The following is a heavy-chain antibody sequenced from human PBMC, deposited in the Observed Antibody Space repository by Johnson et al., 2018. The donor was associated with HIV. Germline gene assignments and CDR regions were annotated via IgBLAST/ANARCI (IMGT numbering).Heavy chain of an antibody. J-gene: IGHJ3*02. CDR1: GFTFDDYG. CDR3: ARDSENRNSYDSSNFDI. V-gene: IGHV3-20*04. D-gene: IGHD3-22*01. CDR2: INWNGGST. Sequence: VQLVESGGGVVRPGGSLRLSCAASGFTFDDYGMSWVRQAPGKGLEWVSGINWNGGSTGYANSVKGRFTISRDNSKNTLYLQMGSLRAEDMAVYYCARDSENRNSYDSSNFDIWGQGTMVTVSS.